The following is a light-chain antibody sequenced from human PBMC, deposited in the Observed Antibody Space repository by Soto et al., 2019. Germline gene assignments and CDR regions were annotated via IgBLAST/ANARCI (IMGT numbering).Light chain of an antibody. CDR3: HQSGSSGT. V-gene: IGKV3-20*01. CDR1: QSVSNNY. Sequence: EMVLTQSPGVQSLSRGERSTLSCRASQSVSNNYLAWYQQKPGQAPRPLIYGASNRATGIPDRFSGSGSGTDFTLTISRLEPEDFPVYYCHQSGSSGTFGQGTKVDIK. J-gene: IGKJ1*01. CDR2: GAS.